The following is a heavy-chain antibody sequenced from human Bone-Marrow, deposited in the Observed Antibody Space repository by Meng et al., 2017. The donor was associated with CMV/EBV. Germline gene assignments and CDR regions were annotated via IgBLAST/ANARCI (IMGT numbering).Heavy chain of an antibody. CDR3: ARGYCSSTSCYTMRY. D-gene: IGHD2-2*02. CDR1: GGSINSGDYY. V-gene: IGHV4-30-4*08. Sequence: SETLSLTCSVSGGSINSGDYYWSWIRQPPGKDLEWIGYIHYSGSTYYNPSLKSRVTTSVDTSKNQFSLILSSVTAADTAVYYCARGYCSSTSCYTMRYWGQGTLVTVSS. CDR2: IHYSGST. J-gene: IGHJ4*02.